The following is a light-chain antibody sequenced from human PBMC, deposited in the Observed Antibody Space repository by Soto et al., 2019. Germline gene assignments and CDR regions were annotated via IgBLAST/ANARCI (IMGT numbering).Light chain of an antibody. CDR2: EVS. CDR3: SSYTSRSTVV. V-gene: IGLV2-14*01. J-gene: IGLJ2*01. CDR1: SSDVGGYNY. Sequence: QSALTQPASVSGSPGQSITISCTGTSSDVGGYNYVSWYQQHPGKAPKLMIYEVSNRPSGVSNRFSGSKSGNTASLTISGLQAEDEADYYCSSYTSRSTVVFGGGTKVTAL.